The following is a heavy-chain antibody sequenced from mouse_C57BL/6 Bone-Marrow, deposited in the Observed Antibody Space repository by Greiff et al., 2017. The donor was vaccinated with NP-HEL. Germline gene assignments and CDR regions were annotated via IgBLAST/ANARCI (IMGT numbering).Heavy chain of an antibody. CDR3: ARHGVYCGSSYVCFDV. CDR2: FYPGSGSI. V-gene: IGHV1-62-2*01. Sequence: QVQLQQSGAELVKPGASVKLSCKASGYTFTEYTIHWVKQRSGQGLEWIGWFYPGSGSIKYHEKFKDKATLTADKSSSTVYMDLSRLTSEDSAVYLCARHGVYCGSSYVCFDVWGTGTTGTVSS. CDR1: GYTFTEYT. J-gene: IGHJ1*03. D-gene: IGHD1-1*01.